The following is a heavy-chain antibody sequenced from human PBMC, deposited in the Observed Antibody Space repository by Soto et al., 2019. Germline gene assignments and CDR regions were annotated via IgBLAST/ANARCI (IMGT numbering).Heavy chain of an antibody. J-gene: IGHJ6*02. CDR1: GFTFSSYG. Sequence: PGGSLRLSCAASGFTFSSYGMHWVRQAPGKGLEWVAVIWYDGSNKYYADSVKGRFTISRDNSKNTLYLQMNSLRAEDTAVYYCTVGADYYYYSMDVWGQGTTVTFSS. D-gene: IGHD1-26*01. CDR3: TVGADYYYYSMDV. V-gene: IGHV3-33*01. CDR2: IWYDGSNK.